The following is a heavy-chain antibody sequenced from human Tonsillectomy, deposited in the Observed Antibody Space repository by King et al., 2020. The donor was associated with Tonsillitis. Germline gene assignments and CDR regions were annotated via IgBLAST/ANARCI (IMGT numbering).Heavy chain of an antibody. CDR2: INPKSGDA. CDR3: ARGGRRRYNWFDP. D-gene: IGHD1-1*01. J-gene: IGHJ5*02. Sequence: QLVQSGAEVKKPGASVKVSCRAFEYTFTDHYMHWVRQAPGQGLEWMGWINPKSGDANYAQKFQDRVTMTRDTSISTAYMEMTSLRSDDMADYYCARGGRRRYNWFDPWGQGTLVTVSS. CDR1: EYTFTDHY. V-gene: IGHV1-2*02.